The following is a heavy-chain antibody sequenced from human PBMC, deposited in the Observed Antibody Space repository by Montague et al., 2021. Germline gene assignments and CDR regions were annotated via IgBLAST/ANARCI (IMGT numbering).Heavy chain of an antibody. CDR3: ARERDRYYYMDI. CDR2: VPHGGST. Sequence: SETLSLTCTVSRSLINSDYYWGCIRQPPGKGLELMGSVPHGGSTYYNPSLKSRVTISVDTSNNHFSLQLSSVTAADTAMYYCARERDRYYYMDIWGKGTTITVSS. J-gene: IGHJ6*03. CDR1: RSLINSDYY. V-gene: IGHV4-38-2*02.